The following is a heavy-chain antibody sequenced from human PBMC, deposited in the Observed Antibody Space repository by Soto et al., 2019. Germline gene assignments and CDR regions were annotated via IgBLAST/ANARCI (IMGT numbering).Heavy chain of an antibody. V-gene: IGHV5-10-1*03. CDR2: IDPSDSYT. Sequence: DVQLVQSGGEVKEPGESLRISCQTSDEIFNKYWITWVRQMPGRGLEWVGRIDPSDSYTTYNPSLKGHVILSVDKSRKTAYVQWTSLRASDTAMYFCGRDFGSGHADVWGQGTLVTVSS. J-gene: IGHJ1*01. CDR1: DEIFNKYW. CDR3: GRDFGSGHADV. D-gene: IGHD1-26*01.